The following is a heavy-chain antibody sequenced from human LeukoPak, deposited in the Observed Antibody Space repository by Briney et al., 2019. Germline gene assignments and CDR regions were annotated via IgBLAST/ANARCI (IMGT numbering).Heavy chain of an antibody. J-gene: IGHJ3*02. CDR3: ARYSLSGVGARDHAFDI. CDR1: GYTFTSYA. CDR2: INPNSGGT. V-gene: IGHV1-2*02. Sequence: GASVKVSCKASGYTFTSYAMNWVRQAPGQGLEWMGWINPNSGGTDYAQKFQGRVTMTRDTSISTAYMELSRLRSDDTAVYYCARYSLSGVGARDHAFDIWGQGTMVTVSS. D-gene: IGHD1-26*01.